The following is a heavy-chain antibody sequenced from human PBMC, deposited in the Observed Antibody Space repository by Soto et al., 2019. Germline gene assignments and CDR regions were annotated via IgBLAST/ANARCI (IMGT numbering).Heavy chain of an antibody. CDR1: GGSVSSGSYY. D-gene: IGHD2-15*01. J-gene: IGHJ6*02. V-gene: IGHV4-61*01. Sequence: QVQLQESGPGLVKPSETLSLTCTVSGGSVSSGSYYWSWIRQPPGKGLEWIGYNYYSGSTNYNPSLKSRVTISVDTSKNQFSLKLSSVTAADTAVYYCASESLYCSGGSCYFDYYGMDVWGQGTTVTVSS. CDR3: ASESLYCSGGSCYFDYYGMDV. CDR2: NYYSGST.